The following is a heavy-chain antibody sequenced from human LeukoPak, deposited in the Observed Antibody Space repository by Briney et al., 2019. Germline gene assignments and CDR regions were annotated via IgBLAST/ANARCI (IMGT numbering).Heavy chain of an antibody. V-gene: IGHV3-30*02. D-gene: IGHD6-13*01. CDR3: AKAGSSSWYGMDV. Sequence: GGSLRLSCAASGFTFSYYGMHWVRQVPGKGLEWVAGIQYDGSKQYYGDSVKGRFTISRDNSENRLYLQMNSLRAEDTAVYYCAKAGSSSWYGMDVWGQGTTVTVSS. CDR1: GFTFSYYG. CDR2: IQYDGSKQ. J-gene: IGHJ6*02.